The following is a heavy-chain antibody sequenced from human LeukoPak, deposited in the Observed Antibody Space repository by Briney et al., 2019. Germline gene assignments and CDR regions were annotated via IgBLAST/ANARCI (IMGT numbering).Heavy chain of an antibody. CDR3: AKLDYYDTH. V-gene: IGHV3-23*01. CDR1: GFTFSSYA. Sequence: PGGSLRLSCAASGFTFSSYAMSWVRQAPGKGLEWVSSITGSSAGTYYADSVKGRFTISRDNSKNTLYLQMNSLRAEDMAVYFCAKLDYYDTHWGQGTLVTVSS. J-gene: IGHJ4*02. CDR2: ITGSSAGT. D-gene: IGHD3-22*01.